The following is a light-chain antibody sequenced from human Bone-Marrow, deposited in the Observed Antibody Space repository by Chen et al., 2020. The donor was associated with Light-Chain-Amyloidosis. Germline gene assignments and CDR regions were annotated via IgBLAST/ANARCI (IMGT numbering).Light chain of an antibody. CDR2: RYT. CDR3: QSADSSGTYEVI. J-gene: IGLJ2*01. CDR1: ALPTKY. V-gene: IGLV3-25*03. Sequence: SYELTQPPSVAVSPGQTARITCSGDALPTKYAYWYQQKPGQAPVLVIHRYTERPSGISERFSGSSSGTTATLTISGVQAEDEADYHCQSADSSGTYEVIFGGGTKLTVL.